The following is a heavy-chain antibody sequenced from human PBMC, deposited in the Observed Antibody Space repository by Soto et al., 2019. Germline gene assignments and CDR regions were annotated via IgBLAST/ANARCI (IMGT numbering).Heavy chain of an antibody. Sequence: QVQLVESGGGVIQPGRSLRLSCAASGFTLRLHAMHWVRQAPGKGLEWVAQIWYDGSNKYYTDSVKGRFTVSRDDFENTVFLQMDSLRAEVSAVYYCARDGQQLTPYALDVWGQGTTVIVSS. D-gene: IGHD6-13*01. CDR3: ARDGQQLTPYALDV. J-gene: IGHJ6*02. CDR1: GFTLRLHA. CDR2: IWYDGSNK. V-gene: IGHV3-33*08.